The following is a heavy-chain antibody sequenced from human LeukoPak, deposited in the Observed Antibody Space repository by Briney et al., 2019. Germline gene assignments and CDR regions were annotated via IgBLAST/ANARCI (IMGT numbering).Heavy chain of an antibody. J-gene: IGHJ4*02. V-gene: IGHV1-2*02. D-gene: IGHD2-15*01. CDR1: GYTLTGYY. CDR3: AGLLGYCSGGSCSPYYFDY. CDR2: INPNRGSK. Sequence: ASVKVSRKASGYTLTGYYMHWVRQAPRQGLEWMGWINPNRGSKNNAQKFHGRATMTRDTPISTAYMELIRLKSDDTAVDDCAGLLGYCSGGSCSPYYFDYWGQGTLVTVSS.